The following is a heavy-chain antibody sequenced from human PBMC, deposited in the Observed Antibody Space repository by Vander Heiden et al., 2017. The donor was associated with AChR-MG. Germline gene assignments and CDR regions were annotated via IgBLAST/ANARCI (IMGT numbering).Heavy chain of an antibody. J-gene: IGHJ3*02. CDR2: IKGSARST. CDR3: AKVYSSGWYSAFHI. D-gene: IGHD6-19*01. CDR1: GFTFMNSG. V-gene: IGHV3-23*01. Sequence: EVQLLESGGGLVQSGGSLRLSCEASGFTFMNSGMSWVRQAPGKGLEWVSSIKGSARSTYYADSVKGRFTISRDNSKNTLYLQMNNLGAEDTAVYYCAKVYSSGWYSAFHIWGQGTLVTVSS.